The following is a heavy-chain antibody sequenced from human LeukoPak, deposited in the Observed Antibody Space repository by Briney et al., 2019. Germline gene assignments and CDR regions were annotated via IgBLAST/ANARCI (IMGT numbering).Heavy chain of an antibody. D-gene: IGHD3-16*01. CDR1: GFTFSDYT. Sequence: GGSLRLSCAASGFTFSDYTMSWIRQAPGKGLEWVSDIRSGGSTRYYTDSVKGRFTISRDNAKNSLYLQMNSLRAEDTAVYYCARDYDSGAHRSDFWGQGTRVTVSS. CDR3: ARDYDSGAHRSDF. CDR2: IRSGGSTR. J-gene: IGHJ4*02. V-gene: IGHV3-11*04.